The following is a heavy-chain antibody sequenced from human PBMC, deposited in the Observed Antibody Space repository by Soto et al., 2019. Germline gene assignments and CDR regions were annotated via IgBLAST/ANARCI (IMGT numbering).Heavy chain of an antibody. D-gene: IGHD5-18*01. CDR3: EKAKMGGDTAMVSPDY. CDR1: GFTFSSYA. J-gene: IGHJ4*02. CDR2: ISGSGGST. Sequence: EVQLLESGGGLVQPGGSLRLSCAASGFTFSSYAMSWVRQAPGKGLEWVSAISGSGGSTYYADSVNGRFTISRDNSKNQLYLQMNSLRAEDTAVYYCEKAKMGGDTAMVSPDYWGQGTLVTVSS. V-gene: IGHV3-23*01.